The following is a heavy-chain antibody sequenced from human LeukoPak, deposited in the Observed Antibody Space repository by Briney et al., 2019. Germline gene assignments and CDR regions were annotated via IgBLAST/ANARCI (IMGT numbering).Heavy chain of an antibody. CDR1: VFTFSSYG. D-gene: IGHD2-21*02. J-gene: IGHJ4*02. V-gene: IGHV3-30*18. CDR2: ISYDGSNK. CDR3: AKPTYCGGDCYSLGFDY. Sequence: PVGSLRLSSAASVFTFSSYGTHSVRQAPGKGLKWVAVISYDGSNKYYADSVKGRFAISRDNSKNTLYLQMNSLRAEDTAVYYCAKPTYCGGDCYSLGFDYWGQGTLVTVSS.